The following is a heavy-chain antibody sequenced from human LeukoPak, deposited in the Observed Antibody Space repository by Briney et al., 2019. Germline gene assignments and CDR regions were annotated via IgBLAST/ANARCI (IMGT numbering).Heavy chain of an antibody. J-gene: IGHJ4*02. CDR1: GGSFSPDY. V-gene: IGHV4-4*07. CDR3: ARDRFSGSFSGFDY. Sequence: PWETLSLTCTVSGGSFSPDYWSWIRQPAGQGLEWIGRIYTSGSSNYNPSLKSRATMSVDTSKNQISLKLTSVTAADTAVYYCARDRFSGSFSGFDYWGQGALVTVSS. CDR2: IYTSGSS. D-gene: IGHD1-26*01.